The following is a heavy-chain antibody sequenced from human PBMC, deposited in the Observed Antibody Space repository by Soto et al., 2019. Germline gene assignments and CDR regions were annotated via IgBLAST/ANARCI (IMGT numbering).Heavy chain of an antibody. D-gene: IGHD3-22*01. CDR2: ITWNSDEI. Sequence: EVQLVESGGGLVQPSRSLRLSCAASGFTFDDYAMHWVRQRPGRGLEWVSGITWNSDEIGYPDSVKGRFSISRDNAKKYLYLQMNSLRPDDTALYYCAASRGFDSSGYSGYYYGMDVWGQGTTVTVSS. CDR3: AASRGFDSSGYSGYYYGMDV. V-gene: IGHV3-9*01. J-gene: IGHJ6*02. CDR1: GFTFDDYA.